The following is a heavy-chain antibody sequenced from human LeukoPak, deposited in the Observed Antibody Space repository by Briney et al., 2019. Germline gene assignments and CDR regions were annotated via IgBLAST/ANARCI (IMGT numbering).Heavy chain of an antibody. D-gene: IGHD5-18*01. CDR3: ARVGAGSRYGYADY. V-gene: IGHV3-66*01. Sequence: GGSLRLSCAASGFTVRSNYMSWVRQVPGKGLEWVSVIYSDGSTYSADSVRGRFTISRDNSKNTLYLQMNSLRAEDTAVYYCARVGAGSRYGYADYWGQGTLVTVSS. CDR1: GFTVRSNY. CDR2: IYSDGST. J-gene: IGHJ4*02.